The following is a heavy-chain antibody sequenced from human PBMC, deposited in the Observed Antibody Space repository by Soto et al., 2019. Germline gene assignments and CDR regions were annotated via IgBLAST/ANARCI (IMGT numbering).Heavy chain of an antibody. Sequence: WGSLRLSCAASGFTFRSFTMNWVRQAPGKGLEWVALILSDGNTKYYADSVKGRLTISRDNSENTVFLQMNSLRAEDTAVYYCARGVMGISYESSGFEYWGQGALVTVSS. CDR3: ARGVMGISYESSGFEY. V-gene: IGHV3-30*03. CDR1: GFTFRSFT. CDR2: ILSDGNTK. J-gene: IGHJ4*02. D-gene: IGHD3-22*01.